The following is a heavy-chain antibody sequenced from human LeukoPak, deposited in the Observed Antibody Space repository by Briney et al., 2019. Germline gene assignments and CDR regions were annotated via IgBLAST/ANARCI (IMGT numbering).Heavy chain of an antibody. D-gene: IGHD5-18*01. CDR3: ARGTTWIQLWAPLDY. CDR2: IYYSGST. Sequence: TSETLSLTCTVSGGSISSSSYYWGWIRQPPGKGLEWIGSIYYSGSTYYNPSLKSRVIISVDTSKNQFSLKLSSVTAADTAVYYCARGTTWIQLWAPLDYWGQGTLVTVSS. J-gene: IGHJ4*02. CDR1: GGSISSSSYY. V-gene: IGHV4-39*07.